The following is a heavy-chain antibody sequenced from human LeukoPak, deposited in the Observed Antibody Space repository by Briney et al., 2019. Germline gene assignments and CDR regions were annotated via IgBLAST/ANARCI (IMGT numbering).Heavy chain of an antibody. CDR1: GFTFSSYA. V-gene: IGHV3-48*03. CDR2: ISGSGSTI. CDR3: ATLWDPVAGTTQPLL. D-gene: IGHD6-19*01. Sequence: GGSLRLSCAASGFTFSSYAMNWVRQAPGKGLEWVSYISGSGSTIYYGDSLEGRFTISRDNANNSLYLQINSLRVEDTAVYYCATLWDPVAGTTQPLLWGQGTLVTVSS. J-gene: IGHJ4*02.